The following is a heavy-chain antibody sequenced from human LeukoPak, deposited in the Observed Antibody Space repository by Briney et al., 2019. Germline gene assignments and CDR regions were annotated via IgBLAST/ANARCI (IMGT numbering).Heavy chain of an antibody. CDR2: IYSGGSS. CDR3: ATAYCRGGSCYPTLFHY. J-gene: IGHJ4*02. CDR1: GFTVSSDH. D-gene: IGHD2-15*01. V-gene: IGHV3-66*01. Sequence: PGGSLRLSCAASGFTVSSDHVNWVRQAPGRGLEWVSVIYSGGSSYYADSVKGRFTMPRDISKNTLYLQMNSLRAEDTAVYYCATAYCRGGSCYPTLFHYWGQGTLVTVSS.